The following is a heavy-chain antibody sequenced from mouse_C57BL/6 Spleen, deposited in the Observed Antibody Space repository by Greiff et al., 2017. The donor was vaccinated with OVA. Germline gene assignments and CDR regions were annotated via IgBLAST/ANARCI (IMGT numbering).Heavy chain of an antibody. J-gene: IGHJ2*01. D-gene: IGHD3-2*02. CDR2: IDPENGDT. CDR1: GFNIKDDY. Sequence: EVKLQESGAELVRPGASVKLSCTASGFNIKDDYMHWVKQRPEQGLEWIGWIDPENGDTEYASKFQGKATITADTSSNTAYLQLSSLTSEDTAVYYCTTGSSGYVFDYWGQGTTLTVSS. V-gene: IGHV14-4*01. CDR3: TTGSSGYVFDY.